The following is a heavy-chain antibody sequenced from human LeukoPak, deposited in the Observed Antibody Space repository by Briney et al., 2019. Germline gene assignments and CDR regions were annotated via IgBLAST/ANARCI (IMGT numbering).Heavy chain of an antibody. D-gene: IGHD5-18*01. CDR3: AKGSTGIQLCST. CDR2: ISGSGGST. Sequence: GGSLRLSCAASGITFSSYGMSWVRQAPGKGLEWVSAISGSGGSTYYADSVKGGFTISRDNSKNTLYLQMNSLRAEDTAVYYCAKGSTGIQLCSTWGQGTLVTVSS. CDR1: GITFSSYG. J-gene: IGHJ4*02. V-gene: IGHV3-23*01.